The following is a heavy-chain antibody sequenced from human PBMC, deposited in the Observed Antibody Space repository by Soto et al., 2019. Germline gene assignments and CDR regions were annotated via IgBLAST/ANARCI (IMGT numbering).Heavy chain of an antibody. CDR1: GFTFSSYS. V-gene: IGHV3-48*01. J-gene: IGHJ4*02. D-gene: IGHD3-3*01. Sequence: PGGSLRLSCAASGFTFSSYSMKWVRQAPGKGLEWVSYISSGSGTIHYADSVKGRFTISRDNAKNSLYLQMDSLRAEDTAVYYCAGGTWSGGVWRTDYWGQGTLVTVSS. CDR2: ISSGSGTI. CDR3: AGGTWSGGVWRTDY.